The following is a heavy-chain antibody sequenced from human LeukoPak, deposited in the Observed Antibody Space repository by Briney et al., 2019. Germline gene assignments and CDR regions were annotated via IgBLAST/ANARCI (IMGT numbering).Heavy chain of an antibody. J-gene: IGHJ4*02. CDR2: LSGDGSNT. CDR3: AKDKSPLYYDYIWGSYRLPFDS. Sequence: PGGSLRLSCAAAGFTFDEYAMHWVRHAPGKGLEWVSLLSGDGSNTWYADSVKGRFTISRDNTENSLYLHMNSLGTEDTAFYYCAKDKSPLYYDYIWGSYRLPFDSWGQGTLVTVSS. D-gene: IGHD3-16*02. V-gene: IGHV3-43*02. CDR1: GFTFDEYA.